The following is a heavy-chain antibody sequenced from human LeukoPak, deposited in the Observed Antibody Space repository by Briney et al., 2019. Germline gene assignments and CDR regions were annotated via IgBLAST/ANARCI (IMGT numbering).Heavy chain of an antibody. J-gene: IGHJ5*02. CDR2: IYYSGST. V-gene: IGHV4-59*08. D-gene: IGHD6-13*01. CDR1: GGSISSYY. Sequence: PSETLSLTCTVSGGSISSYYWSWIRQPPGKGLEWIGYIYYSGSTNYNPSLKSRVTISVDTSENQFSLKLSSVTAADTAVYYCAARPIAAANWFDPWGQGTLVTVSS. CDR3: AARPIAAANWFDP.